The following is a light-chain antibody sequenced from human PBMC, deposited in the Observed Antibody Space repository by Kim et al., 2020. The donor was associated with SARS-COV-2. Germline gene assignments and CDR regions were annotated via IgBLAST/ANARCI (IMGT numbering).Light chain of an antibody. V-gene: IGKV3-20*01. J-gene: IGKJ4*01. CDR1: QSVSNSY. Sequence: EIVLTQSPDTLSLSPGERATLSCRASQSVSNSYITWYQQKPGQAPRLLIYGASTRASGTPDRFSSSGSGTDFTLTISRLEPEDFAVYYCQQHGSSEVTFGGGTKVDIK. CDR3: QQHGSSEVT. CDR2: GAS.